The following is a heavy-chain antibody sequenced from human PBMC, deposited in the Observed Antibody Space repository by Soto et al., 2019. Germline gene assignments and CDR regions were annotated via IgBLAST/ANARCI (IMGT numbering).Heavy chain of an antibody. V-gene: IGHV1-69*13. D-gene: IGHD2-15*01. CDR3: ARDLGHIVVVVAATLGGPDYYYGMDV. Sequence: GASVKVSCKASGGTFSSYAIIWVRQAPGQGLEWMGGIIPIFGTANYAQKFQGRVTITADESTSTAYMELSSLRSEDTAVYYCARDLGHIVVVVAATLGGPDYYYGMDVWGQGTTVTVS. CDR1: GGTFSSYA. J-gene: IGHJ6*02. CDR2: IIPIFGTA.